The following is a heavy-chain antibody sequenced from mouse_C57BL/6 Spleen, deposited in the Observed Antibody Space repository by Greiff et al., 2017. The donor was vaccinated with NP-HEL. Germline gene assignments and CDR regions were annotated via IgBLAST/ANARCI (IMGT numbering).Heavy chain of an antibody. CDR3: ASQGNYGSSLFAY. Sequence: EVQLQQSGPVLVKPGASVKMSCKASGYTFTDYYMNWVKQSHGKSLEWIGVINPYNGGTSYNQKFKGKATLTVDKSSSTAYMELNSLTSEDSAVYYCASQGNYGSSLFAYWGQGTLVTVSA. V-gene: IGHV1-19*01. CDR1: GYTFTDYY. CDR2: INPYNGGT. J-gene: IGHJ3*01. D-gene: IGHD1-1*01.